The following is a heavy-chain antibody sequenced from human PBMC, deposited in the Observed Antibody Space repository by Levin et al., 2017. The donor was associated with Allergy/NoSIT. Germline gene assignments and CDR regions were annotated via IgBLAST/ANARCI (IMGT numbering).Heavy chain of an antibody. Sequence: SGPTLVKPTQTVTLTCTFSGFSLTTSGMCVSWIRQPPGKALEWLARIDWDDDQYYSTSLKTRLTISKDTSKNQVVRTMTNMDPVDKATYYCARIPHLGQNYGYYYGMDVWGQGTTVTVSS. D-gene: IGHD3-10*01. CDR1: GFSLTTSGMC. CDR2: IDWDDDQ. V-gene: IGHV2-70*11. CDR3: ARIPHLGQNYGYYYGMDV. J-gene: IGHJ6*02.